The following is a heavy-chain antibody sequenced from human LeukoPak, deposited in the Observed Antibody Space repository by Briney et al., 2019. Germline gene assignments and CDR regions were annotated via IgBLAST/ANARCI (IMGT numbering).Heavy chain of an antibody. CDR2: IHSSGSS. CDR1: DGSISGHY. D-gene: IGHD5-24*01. Sequence: SETLSLTCTVSDGSISGHYWSWIRQPPGKGLEWIGYIHSSGSSNYNPSLKSRVTISVDTSKNQFSLKVYSVTAADTAVYYCVRYGDGYRYDSWGQGVLVTVSS. V-gene: IGHV4-59*11. CDR3: VRYGDGYRYDS. J-gene: IGHJ5*01.